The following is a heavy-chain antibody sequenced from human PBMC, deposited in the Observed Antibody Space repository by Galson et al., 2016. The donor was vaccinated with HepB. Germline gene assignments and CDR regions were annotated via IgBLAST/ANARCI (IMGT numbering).Heavy chain of an antibody. CDR1: GFTFSGSA. Sequence: SLRLSCAASGFTFSGSAIHWVRQASGKGLEWVGRIRTKANSYATTHAASVKGRFTISRADSRNTAYLQMNSLKTEDTALYYCTRLGGGYCSNGVCYTDYYYYYGLDVWGQGTTVTVSS. J-gene: IGHJ6*02. V-gene: IGHV3-73*01. CDR2: IRTKANSYAT. CDR3: TRLGGGYCSNGVCYTDYYYYYGLDV. D-gene: IGHD2-8*01.